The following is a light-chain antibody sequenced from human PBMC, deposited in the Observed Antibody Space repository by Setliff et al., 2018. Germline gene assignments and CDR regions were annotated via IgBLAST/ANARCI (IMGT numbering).Light chain of an antibody. CDR3: STHYNNSWL. J-gene: IGLJ3*02. CDR2: EVS. Sequence: QSALTQPASVSGSLGQSITISCIGTANDIGRFNYVAWYQQHPGRTPKLIVFEVSRRPSGTSDRFSGSKSDSTAFLTIARLQVEDEADCYCSTHYNNSWLFGGGTKVTVL. V-gene: IGLV2-14*01. CDR1: ANDIGRFNY.